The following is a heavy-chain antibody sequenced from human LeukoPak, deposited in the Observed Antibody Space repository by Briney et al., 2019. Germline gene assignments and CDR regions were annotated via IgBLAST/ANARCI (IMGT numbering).Heavy chain of an antibody. CDR3: AKVYSEGPYYDYWSGYLRPRDYYYYYMDV. Sequence: PGGSLRLSCAASGFTFSSYGMHWVRQAPGKGLEWVAVIWYDGSNKYYADSVKGRFTISRDNSKNTLYLQMNSLRAEDTAVYYCAKVYSEGPYYDYWSGYLRPRDYYYYYMDVWGKGTTVTVSS. V-gene: IGHV3-33*06. D-gene: IGHD3-3*01. J-gene: IGHJ6*03. CDR2: IWYDGSNK. CDR1: GFTFSSYG.